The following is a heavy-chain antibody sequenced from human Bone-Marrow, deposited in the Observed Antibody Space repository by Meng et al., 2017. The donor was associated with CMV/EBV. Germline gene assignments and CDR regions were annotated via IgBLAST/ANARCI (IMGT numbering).Heavy chain of an antibody. Sequence: ASVKVSCKASGYTFSGYYMHWVRQASGQGLEWMGWINPNSGGTNYAQKFQGRVTMTRDTSISTAYMELSSLRSEDTAVYYCARDRGVVGATPYFDYWGQGTLVTVSS. J-gene: IGHJ4*02. CDR3: ARDRGVVGATPYFDY. D-gene: IGHD1-26*01. CDR2: INPNSGGT. V-gene: IGHV1-2*02. CDR1: GYTFSGYY.